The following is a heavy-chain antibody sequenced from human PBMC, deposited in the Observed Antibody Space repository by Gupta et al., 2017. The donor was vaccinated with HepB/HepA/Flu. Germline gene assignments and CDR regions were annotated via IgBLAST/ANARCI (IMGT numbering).Heavy chain of an antibody. D-gene: IGHD4-17*01. V-gene: IGHV3-21*01. CDR1: GFIFSSYN. CDR3: ARKEYGENTFYYYMDV. Sequence: ELHLVQSGGGLVSPGGSLRLSCAASGFIFSSYNMNWVRQAPGKGLEWVSSISRTGDNIYNADSVKGRFTISRNNAKNSLYLHKNSLRAEDTAVYYCARKEYGENTFYYYMDVWGKGTTVTVSS. J-gene: IGHJ6*03. CDR2: ISRTGDNI.